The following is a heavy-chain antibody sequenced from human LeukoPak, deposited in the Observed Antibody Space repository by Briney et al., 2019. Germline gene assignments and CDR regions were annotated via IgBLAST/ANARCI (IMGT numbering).Heavy chain of an antibody. V-gene: IGHV4-31*03. J-gene: IGHJ6*02. CDR2: IYNSGST. CDR3: ARHTRNHGMEV. Sequence: PSQTLSLICIVSGGFISSGDYSWTWIRQHPGKGLEWIGYIYNSGSTSYKPSLKSRVTISEDTSQNQFSLKLSSVTAADTAVYYCARHTRNHGMEVWGQGTTVTVSS. CDR1: GGFISSGDYS. D-gene: IGHD1-14*01.